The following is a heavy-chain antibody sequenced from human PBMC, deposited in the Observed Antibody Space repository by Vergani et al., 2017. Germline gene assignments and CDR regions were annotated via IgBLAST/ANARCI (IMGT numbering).Heavy chain of an antibody. Sequence: EVQLVESGGVVVQPGGSLRLSCAASGFTFADYTMNWVRQAPGKGLEWVSLISWDGGSTYYADSVKGRFTISRDNSKNSLYLQMNSLRTEDTALYYCAKVSGYGGNSYFDYWGQGTLVTVSS. D-gene: IGHD4-23*01. CDR1: GFTFADYT. CDR3: AKVSGYGGNSYFDY. J-gene: IGHJ4*02. CDR2: ISWDGGST. V-gene: IGHV3-43*01.